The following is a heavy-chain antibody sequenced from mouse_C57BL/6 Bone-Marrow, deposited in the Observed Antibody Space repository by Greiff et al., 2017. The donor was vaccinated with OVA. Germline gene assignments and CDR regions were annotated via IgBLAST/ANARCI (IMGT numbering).Heavy chain of an antibody. CDR2: INPYNGGT. CDR1: GYTFTDYY. CDR3: AREIGRDYDDYFDC. V-gene: IGHV1-19*01. J-gene: IGHJ2*01. D-gene: IGHD2-4*01. Sequence: EVQLQQSGPVLVKPGASVKMSCKASGYTFTDYYMNWVKQSHGKSLEWIGVINPYNGGTSYNQKFKGKATLTVDKSSSTAYMELNSLTSEDSAVYYCAREIGRDYDDYFDCWGQGTTLTVSS.